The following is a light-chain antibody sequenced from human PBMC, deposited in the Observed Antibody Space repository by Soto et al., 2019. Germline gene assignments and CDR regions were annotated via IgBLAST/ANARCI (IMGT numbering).Light chain of an antibody. V-gene: IGLV1-44*01. CDR1: RRKRESNT. J-gene: IGLJ1*01. CDR2: SNY. CDR3: AAWDDILNGYV. Sequence: SRRKRESNTVTWYQQLPGTAPKLVIYSNYDRPSGVPDRFSGSTSGTSASLVIRGLQSEDEADYYCAAWDDILNGYVFGGGTKVTVL.